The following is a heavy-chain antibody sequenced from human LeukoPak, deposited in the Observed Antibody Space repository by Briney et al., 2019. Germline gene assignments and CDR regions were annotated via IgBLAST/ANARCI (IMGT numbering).Heavy chain of an antibody. CDR2: IIPIFGTA. D-gene: IGHD6-6*01. CDR1: GYTFSNYG. J-gene: IGHJ4*02. V-gene: IGHV1-69*05. CDR3: ARGSRYYFDY. Sequence: SVKVSCKASGYTFSNYGISWVRQAPGQGLEWMGRIIPIFGTANYAQKFQGRVTITTDESTSTAYMELSSLRSEDTAVYYCARGSRYYFDYWGQGTLVTVSS.